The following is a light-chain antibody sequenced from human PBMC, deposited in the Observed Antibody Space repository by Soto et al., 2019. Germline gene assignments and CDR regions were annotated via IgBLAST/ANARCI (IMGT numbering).Light chain of an antibody. CDR1: QSLVHSDGIAY. J-gene: IGKJ5*01. CDR2: KVS. CDR3: MQGTHWPIT. Sequence: DVVMTQSPLSLTVTFGHPAPISFRPNQSLVHSDGIAYFSWFQQRPGRSPRRLIYKVSNRDSGVPARFSGSGSGTDFALKISRVEAEDVGVYYCMQGTHWPITFGQGTRLEIK. V-gene: IGKV2-30*02.